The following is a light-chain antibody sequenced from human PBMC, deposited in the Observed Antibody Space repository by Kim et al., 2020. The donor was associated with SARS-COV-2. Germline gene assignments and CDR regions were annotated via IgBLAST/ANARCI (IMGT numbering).Light chain of an antibody. CDR1: QGINNY. J-gene: IGKJ4*01. CDR3: QQLNSYPLT. Sequence: ASVGDRVTITCRTSQGINNYLAWYQQRPGRAPKLLIYAASTLQSGVPSRFGDSGSGTEFTLTISSLQPEDIGTYYCQQLNSYPLTFGGGTKVDIK. CDR2: AAS. V-gene: IGKV1-9*01.